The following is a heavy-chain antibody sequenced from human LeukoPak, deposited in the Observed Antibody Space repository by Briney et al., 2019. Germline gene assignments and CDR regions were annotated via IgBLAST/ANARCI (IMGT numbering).Heavy chain of an antibody. CDR1: GFTFSDYY. D-gene: IGHD6-19*01. V-gene: IGHV3-23*01. CDR2: IVGGST. CDR3: VNDEAASGWYN. J-gene: IGHJ4*02. Sequence: GGSLRLSFAASGFTFSDYYMSWVRQAPGKGLEWVSAIVGGSTYYTDSVKGRFTISRDNSKNTLYLQMNSLRAEDTGVYYCVNDEAASGWYNWGQGTLVTVSS.